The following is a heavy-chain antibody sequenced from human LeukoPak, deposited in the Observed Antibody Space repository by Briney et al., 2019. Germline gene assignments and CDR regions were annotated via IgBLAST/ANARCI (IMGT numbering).Heavy chain of an antibody. Sequence: GGSLRLTCAASGFTFSSYWMHWVRQAPGKGLVWVSRINSDGSSTSYADSVKGRFTISRDNAKNTLYLQMNSLRAEDTAVYYCARGAYCGGDCPLPNSLYWGQGTPVTVSS. CDR3: ARGAYCGGDCPLPNSLY. CDR1: GFTFSSYW. J-gene: IGHJ4*02. D-gene: IGHD2-21*01. CDR2: INSDGSST. V-gene: IGHV3-74*01.